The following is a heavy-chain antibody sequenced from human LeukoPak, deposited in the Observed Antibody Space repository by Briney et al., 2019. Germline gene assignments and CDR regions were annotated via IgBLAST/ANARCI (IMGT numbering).Heavy chain of an antibody. CDR3: AKGSYYDSSGSFYFDY. Sequence: GGSLRLSCAASGFTFSSYAMSWVRQAPGRGLEWVSGISGSGDNTYYADSVKGRFTISRGNSKNTLYVQVNSLGTEDTAAYYCAKGSYYDSSGSFYFDYWGQGTLVTVSS. CDR2: ISGSGDNT. D-gene: IGHD3-22*01. CDR1: GFTFSSYA. J-gene: IGHJ4*02. V-gene: IGHV3-23*01.